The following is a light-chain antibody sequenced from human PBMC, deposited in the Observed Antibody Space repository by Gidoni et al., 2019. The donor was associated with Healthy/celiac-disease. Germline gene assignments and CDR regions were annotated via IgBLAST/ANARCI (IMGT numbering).Light chain of an antibody. CDR2: DAS. CDR3: QQRSNWPRIT. Sequence: EIVLTQSPATLSLSPGERATLSCSASQSVSSDLAWYQQKPGQAPRLLIYDASNRATGIPARFSGSGSGTDFTLTISSLEPEDFAVYYCQQRSNWPRITFGPGTKVDIK. CDR1: QSVSSD. J-gene: IGKJ3*01. V-gene: IGKV3-11*01.